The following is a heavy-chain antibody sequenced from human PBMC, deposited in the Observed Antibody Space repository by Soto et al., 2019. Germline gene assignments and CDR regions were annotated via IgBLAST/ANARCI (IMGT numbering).Heavy chain of an antibody. CDR1: GYTFTSYY. V-gene: IGHV1-46*01. J-gene: IGHJ6*02. CDR2: INPSGGST. D-gene: IGHD3-3*01. Sequence: GASVKVSCKASGYTFTSYYMHWVRQAPGQGLEWMGIINPSGGSTSYAQKFRGRVTMTRDTSTSTVYMELSSLRSEDTAVYYCARAYYDFWSGYHMALDYYYGMDVWGQGTTVTVSS. CDR3: ARAYYDFWSGYHMALDYYYGMDV.